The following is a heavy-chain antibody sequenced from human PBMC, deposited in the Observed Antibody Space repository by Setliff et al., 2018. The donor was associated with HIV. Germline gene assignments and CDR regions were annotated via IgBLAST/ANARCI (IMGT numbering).Heavy chain of an antibody. D-gene: IGHD3-22*01. V-gene: IGHV1-2*02. CDR1: GYTFTGYY. CDR3: ARGMDYYDTSGYYQYYFDY. CDR2: INPNNGGT. Sequence: ASVKVSCKASGYTFTGYYMHWVRQAPGQGLEWMGWINPNNGGTNYAQKFQGRVTMTRDTSISTAYMELSSLRSEGTAVYYCARGMDYYDTSGYYQYYFDYWGQGTLVTVSS. J-gene: IGHJ4*02.